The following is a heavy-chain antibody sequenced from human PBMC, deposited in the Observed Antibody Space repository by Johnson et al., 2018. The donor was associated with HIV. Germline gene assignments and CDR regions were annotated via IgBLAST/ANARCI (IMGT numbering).Heavy chain of an antibody. D-gene: IGHD2-2*01. CDR2: IKSKTDGGTT. CDR3: SREVYQMTAFDI. J-gene: IGHJ3*02. CDR1: GFTFSNAW. Sequence: VQLVESGGGLVKPGGSLRLSCAASGFTFSNAWMSWVRQAPGKGLEWVGRIKSKTDGGTTDYAAPVKGRFNISRDDSKNTLYLQINSLKTDDTGVYYCSREVYQMTAFDIWGQGTVVTVSS. V-gene: IGHV3-15*01.